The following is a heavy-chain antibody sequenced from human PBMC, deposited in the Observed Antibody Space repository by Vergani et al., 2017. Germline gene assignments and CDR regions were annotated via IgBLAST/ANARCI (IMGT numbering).Heavy chain of an antibody. CDR1: GGPISSSNW. V-gene: IGHV4-4*02. J-gene: IGHJ4*02. D-gene: IGHD7-27*01. CDR3: ARMSWGGYFDY. CDR2: IYHSGST. Sequence: QVQLQESGPGLVKPSGTLSLTCAVSGGPISSSNWWSWVRQPPGKVLEWIGEIYHSGSTNYHPSLKSRGTISVDKSKNQFSLKLSSVTAADTAVYYCARMSWGGYFDYWGQGTLVTVSS.